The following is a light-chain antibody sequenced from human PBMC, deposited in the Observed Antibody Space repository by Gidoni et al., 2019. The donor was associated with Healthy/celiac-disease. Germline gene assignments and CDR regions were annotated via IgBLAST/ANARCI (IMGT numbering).Light chain of an antibody. Sequence: ELVLTQSPATLSLSPGERATLSCRASQRVSSYLAWYQQKPGQAPRLLIYDASNRATGIPARFSGSGSGTDFTLTISSLEPEDFAVYYCQQRSNWPEYTFGQGTKLEIK. V-gene: IGKV3-11*01. CDR1: QRVSSY. CDR3: QQRSNWPEYT. CDR2: DAS. J-gene: IGKJ2*01.